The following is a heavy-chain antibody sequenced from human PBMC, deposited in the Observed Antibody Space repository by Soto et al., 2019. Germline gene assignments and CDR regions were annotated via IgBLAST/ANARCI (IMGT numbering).Heavy chain of an antibody. J-gene: IGHJ4*02. CDR1: EYTFTGYD. V-gene: IGHV1-8*01. Sequence: QVQLVQSGAEVKKPGASVKVSFKASEYTFTGYDINWVRQATGQGLEWMGWMNPNSANTAYAQKFQGRVTMTRNTSISTAYMELSSLRSEDTAVYYCAREKSSGYYYDYWGQGTLVTVSS. CDR3: AREKSSGYYYDY. CDR2: MNPNSANT. D-gene: IGHD3-22*01.